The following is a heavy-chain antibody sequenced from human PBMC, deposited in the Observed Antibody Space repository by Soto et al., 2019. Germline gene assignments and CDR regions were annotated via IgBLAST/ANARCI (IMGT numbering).Heavy chain of an antibody. CDR1: GFTFSNYA. J-gene: IGHJ5*02. V-gene: IGHV3-23*01. D-gene: IGHD2-2*01. CDR2: ISGSGGSA. CDR3: AKDPYSGVLVPVAIGFDP. Sequence: PGGSLRLSCAASGFTFSNYAMTWVRQGPGKGLEWVSAISGSGGSAYYADSVKGRFTTSRDNSKNTLYLQMNSLRADDSGVYYCAKDPYSGVLVPVAIGFDPWGQGTLVTVSS.